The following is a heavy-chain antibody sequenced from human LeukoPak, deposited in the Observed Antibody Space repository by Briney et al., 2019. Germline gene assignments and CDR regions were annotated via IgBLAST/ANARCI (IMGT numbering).Heavy chain of an antibody. J-gene: IGHJ4*02. CDR3: ARRIAAAGVFGY. CDR1: GGSISSSSYY. V-gene: IGHV4-39*01. D-gene: IGHD6-13*01. Sequence: PSETLSLTCTVSGGSISSSSYYWGWIRQPPGKGLEWIGSIYYSGSTYYNPSLKSRVTISVDTSKNQFSLKLSSVTAADTAVYYCARRIAAAGVFGYWGQGTLVTVSS. CDR2: IYYSGST.